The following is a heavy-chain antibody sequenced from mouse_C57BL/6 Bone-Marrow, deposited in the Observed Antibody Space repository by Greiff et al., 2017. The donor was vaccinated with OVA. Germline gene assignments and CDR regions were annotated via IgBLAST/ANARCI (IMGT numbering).Heavy chain of an antibody. V-gene: IGHV1-81*01. Sequence: VQLQQSGAELARPGASVSLSCTASGYTFTSYGVSWVKQRTGQGLEWIGEIYPRSGNTYYNAKFKGKATLTADKSSSTAYMELRSLTSEDSAVYFCARSTYYIAYWGQGTLVTVSA. CDR2: IYPRSGNT. D-gene: IGHD2-12*01. CDR1: GYTFTSYG. CDR3: ARSTYYIAY. J-gene: IGHJ3*01.